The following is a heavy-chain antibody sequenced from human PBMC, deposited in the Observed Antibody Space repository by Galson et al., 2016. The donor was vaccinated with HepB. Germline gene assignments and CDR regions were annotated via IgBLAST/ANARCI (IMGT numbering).Heavy chain of an antibody. J-gene: IGHJ5*02. CDR3: AKEEHNTGWTYGDL. D-gene: IGHD1-7*01. V-gene: IGHV3-33*06. Sequence: WVAVIWHDGSYKYYGDSVRGRFTISRDNSKNTPSLEMNSLSAEDTALYYCAKEEHNTGWTYGDLWGQGTPVTVSS. CDR2: IWHDGSYK.